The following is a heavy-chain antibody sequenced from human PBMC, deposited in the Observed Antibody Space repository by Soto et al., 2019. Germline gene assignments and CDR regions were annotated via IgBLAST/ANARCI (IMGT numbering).Heavy chain of an antibody. CDR1: GGSVSSGSYY. J-gene: IGHJ6*02. CDR3: AREETVNYYYYGMDV. CDR2: IYYSGST. D-gene: IGHD3-22*01. V-gene: IGHV4-61*01. Sequence: QVQLQESGPGLVKPSETLSLTCTVSGGSVSSGSYYWSWIRQPPGKGLEWIGYIYYSGSTNYNPSPQSRVTISVATSKIQFSRKLSSVTAADTAVYYCAREETVNYYYYGMDVWGQGTTVTVSS.